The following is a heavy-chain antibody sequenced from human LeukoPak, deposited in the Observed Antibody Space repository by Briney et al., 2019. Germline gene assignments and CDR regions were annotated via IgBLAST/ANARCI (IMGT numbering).Heavy chain of an antibody. CDR1: GFTVSSNY. CDR2: IYSGGST. D-gene: IGHD3-10*02. Sequence: PGGSLRLSCVASGFTVSSNYMNWVRQAPGKGLEWVSAIYSGGSTYYADSVKGRFTISRDSSKNTLDLQMNSLKAEDTAIYYCAKDVRPGGGGMDVWGQGTTVTVSS. V-gene: IGHV3-66*01. J-gene: IGHJ6*02. CDR3: AKDVRPGGGGMDV.